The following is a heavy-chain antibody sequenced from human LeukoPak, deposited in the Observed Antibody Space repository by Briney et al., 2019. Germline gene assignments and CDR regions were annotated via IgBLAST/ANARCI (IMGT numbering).Heavy chain of an antibody. Sequence: PGGSLRLSCAASGFTCDDYTMHWVRQAPGKGLEWVSLISWDGGSTYYADSVKGRFTISRDNSKNSLYLQMNSLRTEDTALYYCAKAHLVVVTAIPVDYWGQGTLVTVSS. D-gene: IGHD2-21*02. CDR2: ISWDGGST. CDR1: GFTCDDYT. V-gene: IGHV3-43*01. CDR3: AKAHLVVVTAIPVDY. J-gene: IGHJ4*02.